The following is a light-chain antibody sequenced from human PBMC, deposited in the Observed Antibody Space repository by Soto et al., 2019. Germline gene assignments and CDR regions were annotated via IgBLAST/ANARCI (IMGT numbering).Light chain of an antibody. CDR1: RSISNY. CDR3: QQSFSTPRT. CDR2: AAS. J-gene: IGKJ1*01. V-gene: IGKV1-39*01. Sequence: DIQMTQSPSSLSASVGDRITITCRASRSISNYLNWYQQKPGKAPNLLIYAASSLQSGVQSRFSGSGSRTDFTLTISSLQPEDSATYYCQQSFSTPRTFGQGTKVDIK.